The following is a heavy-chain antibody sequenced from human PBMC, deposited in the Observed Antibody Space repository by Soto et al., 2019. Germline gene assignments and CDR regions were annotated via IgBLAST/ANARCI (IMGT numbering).Heavy chain of an antibody. CDR3: ARDRASSWYSELLSATKNYYGMDV. V-gene: IGHV4-59*01. Sequence: SETLSLTCTVSGGSISSYYWSWIRQPPGKGLEWIGYIYYSGSTNYNPSLKSRVTISVDTSKNQFSLKLSSVTAADTAVYYCARDRASSWYSELLSATKNYYGMDVWGQGTTATVSS. CDR2: IYYSGST. J-gene: IGHJ6*02. CDR1: GGSISSYY. D-gene: IGHD6-13*01.